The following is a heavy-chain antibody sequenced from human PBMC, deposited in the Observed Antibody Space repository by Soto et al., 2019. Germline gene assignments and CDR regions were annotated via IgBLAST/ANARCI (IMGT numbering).Heavy chain of an antibody. CDR3: ARGPIAAAGKGYYYYGMDV. CDR2: INPNSGGT. V-gene: IGHV1-2*04. CDR1: GYTFTGYY. J-gene: IGHJ6*02. Sequence: ASVKVSCKASGYTFTGYYMQWVRQAPGQGLEWMGWINPNSGGTNYAQKFQGWVTMTRDTSISTAYMELSRLRSDDTAVYYCARGPIAAAGKGYYYYGMDVWGQGTTVTVYS. D-gene: IGHD6-13*01.